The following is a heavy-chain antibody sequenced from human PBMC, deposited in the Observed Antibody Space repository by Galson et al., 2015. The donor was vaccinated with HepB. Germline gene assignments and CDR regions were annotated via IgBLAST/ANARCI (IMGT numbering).Heavy chain of an antibody. Sequence: SLRLSCAASGFIFSSYWMHWVRQAPGKGLVWVSRINSDGSSTSYADSVKGRFTISRDNAKNTLYLQMNSLRAEDTAVYYCARVSRSYYYYGMDVWGQGTTVTVSS. CDR2: INSDGSST. CDR1: GFIFSSYW. J-gene: IGHJ6*02. CDR3: ARVSRSYYYYGMDV. V-gene: IGHV3-74*01.